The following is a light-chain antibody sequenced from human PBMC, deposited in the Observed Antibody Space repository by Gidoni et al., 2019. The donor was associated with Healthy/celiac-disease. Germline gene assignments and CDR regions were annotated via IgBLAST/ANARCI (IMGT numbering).Light chain of an antibody. CDR3: SLYTSSSTWV. CDR1: SSDVGSYNR. CDR2: EVS. J-gene: IGLJ3*02. V-gene: IGLV2-18*01. Sequence: QSALTQPPSVSGSPGQSFTISCTGTSSDVGSYNRVSWYQQPPGTAPKLMIYEVSNRPSGVPDRFSGSKSGNTASLTISGLQAEDEADYYCSLYTSSSTWVFGGGTKLTVL.